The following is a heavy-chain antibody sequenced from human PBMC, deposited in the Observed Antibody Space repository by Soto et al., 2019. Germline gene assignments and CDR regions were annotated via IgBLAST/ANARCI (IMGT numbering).Heavy chain of an antibody. V-gene: IGHV3-48*03. CDR3: ARDRERAGDWFDP. D-gene: IGHD1-26*01. Sequence: GVSLRLSCAASGFTLSNYEMNWVRQAPGKGLEWVSYISSSGSSKSYADSVRGRFTVSRDNAENSLYLQMSGLRVDDTAVYYCARDRERAGDWFDPWGQGTLVTVSS. CDR2: ISSSGSSK. CDR1: GFTLSNYE. J-gene: IGHJ5*02.